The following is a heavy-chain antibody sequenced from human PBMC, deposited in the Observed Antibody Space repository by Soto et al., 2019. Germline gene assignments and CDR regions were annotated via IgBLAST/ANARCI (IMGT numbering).Heavy chain of an antibody. V-gene: IGHV1-18*01. CDR3: ARPSSGWYYFDY. D-gene: IGHD6-19*01. Sequence: ASVKVSCKASGYTFTSYGISWVRQAPGKGLEWMGWISAYNGNTNYAQKLQGRVTMTTDTSTSTAYMELRSLRSDDTAVYSCARPSSGWYYFDYWGQGTLVTVSS. CDR2: ISAYNGNT. J-gene: IGHJ4*02. CDR1: GYTFTSYG.